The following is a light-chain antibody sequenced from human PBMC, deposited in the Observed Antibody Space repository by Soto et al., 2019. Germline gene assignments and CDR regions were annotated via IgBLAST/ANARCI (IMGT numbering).Light chain of an antibody. Sequence: DIVMTQSPLSLPVTPGEPASISCRSSQSLLHSNGYNYLDWYLQKPGQSPQLLIYLGSNRASGVPDRFSGSGSGTDFTLKISRVEAEDVGFYYCMQALHHPPTFGQGTKVEIK. CDR1: QSLLHSNGYNY. J-gene: IGKJ1*01. V-gene: IGKV2-28*01. CDR3: MQALHHPPT. CDR2: LGS.